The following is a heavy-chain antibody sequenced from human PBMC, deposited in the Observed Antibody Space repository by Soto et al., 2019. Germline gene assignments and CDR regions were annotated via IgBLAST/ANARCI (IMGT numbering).Heavy chain of an antibody. V-gene: IGHV1-18*01. CDR1: GYTFTRSG. CDR2: ISSYNGDT. J-gene: IGHJ3*02. CDR3: ARDRRITIFGVVSGAFDI. D-gene: IGHD3-3*01. Sequence: ASVKVSCKASGYTFTRSGISWVRQAPGQGPEWMGWISSYNGDTNYAQTFQGRVTMTTDTSTSTAYMELRSLRSDDTAVYYCARDRRITIFGVVSGAFDIWGQGTMVTVSS.